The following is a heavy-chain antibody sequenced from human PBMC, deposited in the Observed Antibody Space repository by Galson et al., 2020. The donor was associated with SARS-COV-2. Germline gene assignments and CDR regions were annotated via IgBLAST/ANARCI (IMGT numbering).Heavy chain of an antibody. J-gene: IGHJ4*02. Sequence: ASETLSLTCTVSGGSINNYYWSWIRQPPGKGPEWIGYIYYTGNTDYNPSLKSRVTFSVDASKNQFSLKLSSVTAADTAVYYCARYRAFYFFDFWGRGTRVSVSS. CDR3: ARYRAFYFFDF. D-gene: IGHD3-16*02. V-gene: IGHV4-59*08. CDR1: GGSINNYY. CDR2: IYYTGNT.